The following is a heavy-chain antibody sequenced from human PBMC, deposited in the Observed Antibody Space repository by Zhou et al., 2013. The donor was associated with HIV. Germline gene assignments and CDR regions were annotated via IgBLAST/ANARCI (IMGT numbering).Heavy chain of an antibody. J-gene: IGHJ4*02. CDR3: ARDTSLKFDY. CDR1: GYSISSGYY. V-gene: IGHV4-38-2*02. Sequence: QVQLQESGPGLVKPSETLSLTCAVSGYSISSGYYWGWIRQSPGKGLEWIASMYHSGSIYHNPSLKSRVTISVDTSKNQFSLKLSSVTAADTAVYYCARDTSLKFDYWGQGTLVHRLL. CDR2: MYHSGSI.